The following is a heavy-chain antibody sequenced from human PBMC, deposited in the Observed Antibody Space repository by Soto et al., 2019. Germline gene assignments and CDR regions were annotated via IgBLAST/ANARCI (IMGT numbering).Heavy chain of an antibody. CDR3: ALRSMAVVPEY. V-gene: IGHV4-59*01. CDR1: GDSISSYY. Sequence: QVQLQESGPGLVKPSETLSLTCAVSGDSISSYYCMWIRQPPGKGLESIGYLYYGRSANYNPSLPRPVTLSVDTSTNQCSLTLSSMTAADTAVYYCALRSMAVVPEYWGQGTLVTVSS. CDR2: LYYGRSA. D-gene: IGHD3-22*01. J-gene: IGHJ4*02.